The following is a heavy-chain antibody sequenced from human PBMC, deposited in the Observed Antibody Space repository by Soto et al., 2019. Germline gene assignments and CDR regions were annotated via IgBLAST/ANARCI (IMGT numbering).Heavy chain of an antibody. Sequence: SETLSLTCTVSGGSISSYYWSWIRQPPGKGLEWIGYIYYSGSVYYADSVKGRFTISRDNSKNTLFLQMNSLRAEDTAVYYCARGFNWLDYWGPGTLVTVSS. CDR2: IYYSGSV. CDR1: GGSISSYY. CDR3: ARGFNWLDY. D-gene: IGHD1-20*01. J-gene: IGHJ4*02. V-gene: IGHV4-59*12.